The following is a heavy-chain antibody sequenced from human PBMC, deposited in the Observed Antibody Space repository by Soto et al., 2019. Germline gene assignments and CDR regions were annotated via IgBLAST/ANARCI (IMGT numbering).Heavy chain of an antibody. D-gene: IGHD6-6*01. V-gene: IGHV3-7*03. CDR3: ARAQYSSSSLDYYFDY. J-gene: IGHJ4*02. CDR1: GFTFSSYW. CDR2: IKQDGSEK. Sequence: GGSLRLSCAASGFTFSSYWMSWVRQAPGKGLEWVANIKQDGSEKYYVDSVKGRFTISRDNAKNSLYLQMNSLRAEDTAVYYCARAQYSSSSLDYYFDYWGQGTLVTVSS.